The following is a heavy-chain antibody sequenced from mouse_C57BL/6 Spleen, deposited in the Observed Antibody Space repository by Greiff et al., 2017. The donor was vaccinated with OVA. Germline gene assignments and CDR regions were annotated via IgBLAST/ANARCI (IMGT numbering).Heavy chain of an antibody. CDR3: ARIKDGYYPHYFDY. CDR2: IWTGGGT. CDR1: GFSLTSYA. V-gene: IGHV2-9-1*01. D-gene: IGHD2-3*01. J-gene: IGHJ2*01. Sequence: VQLQQSGPGLVAPSQSLSITCTVSGFSLTSYAISWVRQPPGKGLEWLGVIWTGGGTNYNSALKSRLSISKDNSKSQVFLKMNSLQTDDTARYYCARIKDGYYPHYFDYWGQGTTLTVSS.